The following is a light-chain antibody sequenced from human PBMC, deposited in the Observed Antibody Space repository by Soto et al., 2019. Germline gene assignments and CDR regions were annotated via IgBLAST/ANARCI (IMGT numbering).Light chain of an antibody. J-gene: IGLJ2*01. V-gene: IGLV2-14*01. CDR2: EVS. CDR3: NSYTSSSTRV. CDR1: SSDIGGYNY. Sequence: QSALTQPASVSGSPGQSITISCTGTSSDIGGYNYVSWYQQHPGKAPKVMIYEVSNRPSGVSNRFSGSKSGNTASLTISGLQAEDEADYYCNSYTSSSTRVFGRGTKLTVL.